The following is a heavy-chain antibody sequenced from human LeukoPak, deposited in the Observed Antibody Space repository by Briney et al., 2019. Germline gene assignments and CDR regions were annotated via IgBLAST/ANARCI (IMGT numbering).Heavy chain of an antibody. Sequence: PSETLSLTCTVSGVSISHYYWTWIRQPAGGGLEWIGRIDTSGSTNYNPSLKSRVTMSSGTSNNQFSLNLMSVDATDTAVYYCARGQWQIDYWGQGILVTVSP. D-gene: IGHD6-19*01. CDR1: GVSISHYY. V-gene: IGHV4-4*07. CDR3: ARGQWQIDY. CDR2: IDTSGST. J-gene: IGHJ4*02.